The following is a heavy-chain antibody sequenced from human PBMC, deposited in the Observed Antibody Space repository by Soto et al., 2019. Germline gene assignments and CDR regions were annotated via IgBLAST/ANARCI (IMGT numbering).Heavy chain of an antibody. V-gene: IGHV3-23*01. J-gene: IGHJ4*02. CDR1: GFTFSSYA. D-gene: IGHD4-17*01. CDR3: AKGRLKGNGEPGDY. Sequence: EVQLLESGGGLVQPGGSLRLSCAASGFTFSSYAMSWVRQAPGKGLEWVSAISGSGGSTYYADSVKGRFTIPRDNSKNTLDLQINSLRAEDTAVYYCAKGRLKGNGEPGDYWGQGTLVTVSS. CDR2: ISGSGGST.